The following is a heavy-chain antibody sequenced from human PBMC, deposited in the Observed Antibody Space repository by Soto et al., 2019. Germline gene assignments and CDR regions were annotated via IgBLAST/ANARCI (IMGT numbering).Heavy chain of an antibody. D-gene: IGHD2-21*01. CDR3: AKDRVIVPSSYYYGMDV. V-gene: IGHV3-30*18. Sequence: GGSLRLSCEASGFTFSKYGLHWVRQAPGKGLEWVAVISYDGKYKFYADSVKGRFTISRDNSHNTLSLQMKSLRAEDTAIYFCAKDRVIVPSSYYYGMDVWGQGTTVTVSS. CDR2: ISYDGKYK. J-gene: IGHJ6*02. CDR1: GFTFSKYG.